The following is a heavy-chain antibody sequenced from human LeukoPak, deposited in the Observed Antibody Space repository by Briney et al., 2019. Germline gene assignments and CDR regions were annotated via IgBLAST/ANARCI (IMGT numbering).Heavy chain of an antibody. Sequence: PSETLSLTCTVSGASISSYYWSWIRQSPGKGLEWIGYIYYSGSTNYNPSLKSRVTISVDTSKNQFSLKLASVTAADTAVYYCARVVSSSWEYYYYMDVWGKGTTVTISS. CDR2: IYYSGST. J-gene: IGHJ6*03. V-gene: IGHV4-59*01. CDR1: GASISSYY. CDR3: ARVVSSSWEYYYYMDV. D-gene: IGHD6-13*01.